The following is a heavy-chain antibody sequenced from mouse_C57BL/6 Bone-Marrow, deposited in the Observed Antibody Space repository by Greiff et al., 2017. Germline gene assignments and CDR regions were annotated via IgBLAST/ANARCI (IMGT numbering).Heavy chain of an antibody. V-gene: IGHV14-2*01. CDR3: ARNAY. CDR2: IDPEDGET. CDR1: GFNINDYY. Sequence: VQLLQSGAELVKPGASVKLSCTASGFNINDYYMHWVKQRTEQGLEWIGRIDPEDGETKYAQKFQGKATITTDTSSNTAYLQLSSLTSEDTAVYYCARNAYWGQGTLVTVSA. J-gene: IGHJ3*01.